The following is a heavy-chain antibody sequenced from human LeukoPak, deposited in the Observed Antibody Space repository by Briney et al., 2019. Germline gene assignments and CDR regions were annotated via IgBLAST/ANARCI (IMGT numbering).Heavy chain of an antibody. CDR3: ARSRARDGYNYYYYGMDV. CDR1: GGTFSSYA. V-gene: IGHV1-69*04. CDR2: IIPILGIA. J-gene: IGHJ6*02. Sequence: SVKVSCKASGGTFSSYAISWVRQAPGQGLEWMGRIIPILGIANYAQKFQGRVTITADKSTSTAYMELSSLRSADTAVYYCARSRARDGYNYYYYGMDVWGQGTTVTVSS. D-gene: IGHD5-12*01.